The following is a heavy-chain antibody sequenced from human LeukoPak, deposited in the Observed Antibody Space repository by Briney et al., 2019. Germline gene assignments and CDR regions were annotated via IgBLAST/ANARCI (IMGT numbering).Heavy chain of an antibody. CDR2: SDPEDGER. J-gene: IGHJ4*02. CDR1: GKTLSDLS. Sequence: ASVKVSCKVSGKTLSDLSIHWLRQPPGKGLEWLGGSDPEDGERIYAQMFQGRVTMTEDTSIDTAYMELSSLRSEDTAVYYCVTGFTTMAVDYFDYWGQGTLVSVSP. CDR3: VTGFTTMAVDYFDY. D-gene: IGHD5-18*01. V-gene: IGHV1-24*01.